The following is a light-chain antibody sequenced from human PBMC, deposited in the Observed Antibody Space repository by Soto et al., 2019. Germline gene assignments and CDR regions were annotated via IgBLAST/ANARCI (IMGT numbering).Light chain of an antibody. Sequence: ELVLTQSPGTLSLSPGERATLSCRASQSVRSNYLAWYQHKPGQATRLLIYAAFSRATGIPDRFSGSGSGTDFPLTINRLEPEDFGVYYCQQYGYSRWTFGQGKKVEIK. CDR1: QSVRSNY. V-gene: IGKV3-20*01. J-gene: IGKJ1*01. CDR3: QQYGYSRWT. CDR2: AAF.